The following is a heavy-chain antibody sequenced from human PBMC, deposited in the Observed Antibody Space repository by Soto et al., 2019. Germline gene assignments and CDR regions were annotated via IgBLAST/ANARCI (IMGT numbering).Heavy chain of an antibody. CDR1: GFTFSSYW. CDR3: AVAVAGPTAIGY. D-gene: IGHD6-19*01. J-gene: IGHJ4*02. V-gene: IGHV3-74*01. CDR2: INSDGSST. Sequence: EVQLVESGGGLVQSGGSLRLSCAASGFTFSSYWMHWVHQAPGKGLVWVSRINSDGSSTSYADSVKGRFTISRDNAKNTLYLQMNSLRAEDTAVYYCAVAVAGPTAIGYWGQGTLVTVSS.